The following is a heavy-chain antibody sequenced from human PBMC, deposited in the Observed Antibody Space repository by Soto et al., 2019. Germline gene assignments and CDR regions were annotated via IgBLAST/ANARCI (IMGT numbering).Heavy chain of an antibody. CDR2: LYYSGST. J-gene: IGHJ5*02. V-gene: IGHV4-31*03. CDR3: ARAPGSYGVTGGNWFDP. CDR1: GGSISSGGYY. D-gene: IGHD4-17*01. Sequence: QVQLQESGPGLVKPSQTLSLTCTVSGGSISSGGYYWSWIRQHPGKGLEWIGYLYYSGSTYYNPSLKSRVTISVDTSKNQFPLKLSSVTAADTAVYYCARAPGSYGVTGGNWFDPWGQGTLVTVSS.